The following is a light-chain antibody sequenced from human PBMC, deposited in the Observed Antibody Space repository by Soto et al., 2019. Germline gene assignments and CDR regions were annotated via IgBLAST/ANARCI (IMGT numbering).Light chain of an antibody. Sequence: QSALTQPRSVSGSPGQSVTISCTGTSSDVGTYNYVSWDQQHPGKAPKLMIYDVSHRPSGVPDRCSGSKSGNTASLTISGRQADDESDYYCCSYAGCDASVLGGGTKLTVL. J-gene: IGLJ2*01. CDR3: CSYAGCDASV. CDR2: DVS. CDR1: SSDVGTYNY. V-gene: IGLV2-11*01.